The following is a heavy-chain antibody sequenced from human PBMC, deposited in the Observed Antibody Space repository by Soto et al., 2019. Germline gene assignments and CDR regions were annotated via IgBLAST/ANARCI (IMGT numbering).Heavy chain of an antibody. J-gene: IGHJ4*02. Sequence: PSETLSLTCAVYGGSFSGYYWSWIRQPPGKGLEWIGEINHSGSTNYNPSLKSRVTISVDTSKIQFSLKLSSVTAADTAVYYCARGRYSYGPDYWGQGTLVTVS. V-gene: IGHV4-34*01. CDR1: GGSFSGYY. CDR3: ARGRYSYGPDY. D-gene: IGHD5-18*01. CDR2: INHSGST.